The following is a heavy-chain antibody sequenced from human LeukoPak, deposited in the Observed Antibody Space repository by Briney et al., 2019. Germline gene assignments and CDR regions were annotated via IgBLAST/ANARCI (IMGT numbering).Heavy chain of an antibody. D-gene: IGHD2-15*01. CDR2: INGDGSTT. V-gene: IGHV3-74*01. J-gene: IGHJ4*02. Sequence: QPGGSLRLSCAASEFTFRSYWMHWVRQAPGKGLVWVSRINGDGSTTTYADSVRGRFTISRDNAKNTLYLQMNSLRAEDTAVYYCARRKSGDSPYYFDYWGQGTLVTVSS. CDR3: ARRKSGDSPYYFDY. CDR1: EFTFRSYW.